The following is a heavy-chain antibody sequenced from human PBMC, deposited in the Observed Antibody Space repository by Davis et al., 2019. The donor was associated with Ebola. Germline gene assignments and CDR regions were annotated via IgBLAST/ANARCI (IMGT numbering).Heavy chain of an antibody. CDR2: IRYDGSNK. CDR1: GFTFSSYG. Sequence: GGSLRLSCAASGFTFSSYGMHWVRQAPGKGLEWVAFIRYDGSNKYYADSVKGRFTISRDNSKNTLYLQMNSLRAEDTAVYYCAKGLKSYYYDSSGSSFYYYFGMDVWGKGTTVTVSS. D-gene: IGHD3-22*01. CDR3: AKGLKSYYYDSSGSSFYYYFGMDV. V-gene: IGHV3-30*02. J-gene: IGHJ6*04.